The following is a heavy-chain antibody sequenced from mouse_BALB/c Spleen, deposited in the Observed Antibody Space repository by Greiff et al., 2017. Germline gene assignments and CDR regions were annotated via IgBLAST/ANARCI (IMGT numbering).Heavy chain of an antibody. V-gene: IGHV5-17*02. Sequence: EVHLVESGGGLVQPGGSRKLSCAASGFTFSSFGMHWVRQAPEKGLEWVAYISSGSSTIYYADTVKGRFTISRDNPKNTLFLQMTSLRSEDTAMYYCARGHYGPWFAYWGQGTLVTVSA. CDR3: ARGHYGPWFAY. CDR1: GFTFSSFG. CDR2: ISSGSSTI. J-gene: IGHJ3*01. D-gene: IGHD1-2*01.